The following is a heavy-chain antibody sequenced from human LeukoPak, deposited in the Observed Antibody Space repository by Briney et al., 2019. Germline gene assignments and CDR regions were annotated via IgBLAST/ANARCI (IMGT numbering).Heavy chain of an antibody. Sequence: KPSETLSLTCAVYGGSFSGYYWSWIRQPPGKGLEWIGEINHSGSTNYNPSLKSRVTISVDTSKNQFSLKLSSVTAADTAVYYCARGKGGFGYGSRKCFDYWGQGTLVTVSS. J-gene: IGHJ4*02. CDR1: GGSFSGYY. CDR2: INHSGST. D-gene: IGHD5-18*01. V-gene: IGHV4-34*01. CDR3: ARGKGGFGYGSRKCFDY.